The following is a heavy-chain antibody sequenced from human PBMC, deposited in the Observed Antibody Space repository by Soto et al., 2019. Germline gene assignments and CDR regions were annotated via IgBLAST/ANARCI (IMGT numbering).Heavy chain of an antibody. CDR1: GFSFSDYT. CDR3: ARGPGGVPVAADFDY. D-gene: IGHD3-10*01. Sequence: AGGSLRLYCVASGFSFSDYTMTWVRQAPGKGLDWVSTISTSSSNIFYAASVKGRFTVSRDNAKNSLYLQMDNLRAEDTAVYFCARGPGGVPVAADFDYWGQGTLVTSPQ. CDR2: ISTSSSNI. J-gene: IGHJ4*02. V-gene: IGHV3-21*01.